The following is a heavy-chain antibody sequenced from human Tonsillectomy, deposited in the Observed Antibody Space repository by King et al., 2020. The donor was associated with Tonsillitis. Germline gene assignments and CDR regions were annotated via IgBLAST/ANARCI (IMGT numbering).Heavy chain of an antibody. CDR2: IYHAGST. V-gene: IGHV4-38-2*01. CDR3: ATKPCIAVAGPIDH. D-gene: IGHD6-19*01. J-gene: IGHJ4*02. Sequence: VQLQESGPGLVKPSETLSLTCAVSGYSISSGYYWGWIRQPPGKGLEWVGNIYHAGSTYYSPSLKSRVTISVDTSKNHFSLKLSSVTAADTAVYYCATKPCIAVAGPIDHWGQGTLVTVSS. CDR1: GYSISSGYY.